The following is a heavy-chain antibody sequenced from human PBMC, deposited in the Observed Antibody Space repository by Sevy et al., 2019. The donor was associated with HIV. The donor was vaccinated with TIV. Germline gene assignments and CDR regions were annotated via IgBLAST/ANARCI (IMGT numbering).Heavy chain of an antibody. V-gene: IGHV3-74*01. CDR1: GFTFSRYW. Sequence: GESLKISCAASGFTFSRYWMHWVRQAPGKGLMWVSHIKDDGSRAFFADSVKGRFTISRDNAKNTLYLQMNSLRAEDTAIYYCARGKLGGSTTHLDLDYWGLGTLVTVSS. D-gene: IGHD1-26*01. J-gene: IGHJ4*02. CDR3: ARGKLGGSTTHLDLDY. CDR2: IKDDGSRA.